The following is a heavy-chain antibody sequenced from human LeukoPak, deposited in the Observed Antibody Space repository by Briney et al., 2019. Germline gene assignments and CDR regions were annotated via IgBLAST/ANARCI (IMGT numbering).Heavy chain of an antibody. CDR1: GGSISSSGFY. V-gene: IGHV4-39*01. J-gene: IGHJ4*02. Sequence: PSETLSLTCSVSGGSISSSGFYWVWIRQPPGKGLEWIGTVYYSGTTYYNPSLKSRVTISVDTSKNQFSLKLNSVTAADTAVYYSARQYSGSHDYWGLGTLVTVSS. CDR2: VYYSGTT. CDR3: ARQYSGSHDY. D-gene: IGHD1-26*01.